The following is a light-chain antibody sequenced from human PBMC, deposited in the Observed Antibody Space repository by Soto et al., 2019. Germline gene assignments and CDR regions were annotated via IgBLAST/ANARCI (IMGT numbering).Light chain of an antibody. V-gene: IGLV2-23*02. J-gene: IGLJ1*01. CDR1: AVSYQL. Sequence: QSALTQPASVSGSPGKSITISRSGTAVSYQLVSWYQQQPGKAPKLLLYNVTRRPSGVSNRFSGFKSGTTASLKITGLQAEHEDDYYCCSFVGENNDVFGNGNKVTVL. CDR3: CSFVGENNDV. CDR2: NVT.